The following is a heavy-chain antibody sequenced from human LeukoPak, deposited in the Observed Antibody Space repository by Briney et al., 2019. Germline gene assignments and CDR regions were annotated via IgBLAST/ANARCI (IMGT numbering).Heavy chain of an antibody. Sequence: SGTLSLTCTVAGGSISSSSYYWGWIRQPPGKGLEWIGSIYYSGSTHYNPSLKSRVTISVDTSKKQFFLKLSSVTAADTAVYYCARNVSMVRGVTRLNWFDPWGQGTLVTVSS. V-gene: IGHV4-39*01. CDR3: ARNVSMVRGVTRLNWFDP. CDR1: GGSISSSSYY. J-gene: IGHJ5*02. D-gene: IGHD3-10*01. CDR2: IYYSGST.